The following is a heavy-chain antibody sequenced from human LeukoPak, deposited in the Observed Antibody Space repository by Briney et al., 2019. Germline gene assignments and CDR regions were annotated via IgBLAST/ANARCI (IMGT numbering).Heavy chain of an antibody. D-gene: IGHD2-15*01. CDR3: ASDSYSPEYFQH. Sequence: GGSLRLSCAASGFSVSNNYMSWVRQAPGKGLEWVSVIYSGGSTFYADSAKGRFTISRDNSKNTLYLQMNSLRAEDTAVYYCASDSYSPEYFQHWGQGTLVTVSS. J-gene: IGHJ1*01. V-gene: IGHV3-66*01. CDR2: IYSGGST. CDR1: GFSVSNNY.